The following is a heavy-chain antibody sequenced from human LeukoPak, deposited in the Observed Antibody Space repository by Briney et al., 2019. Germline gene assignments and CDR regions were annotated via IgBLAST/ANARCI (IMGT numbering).Heavy chain of an antibody. CDR1: GFSFSTYW. V-gene: IGHV3-7*01. Sequence: GGSLRLSCVASGFSFSTYWMSWVRQAPGKGLERVANIKQDGSEKYYVDSVKGRFTISRDNAKNSLYLQMNSLRAEDTAVYYCARGPRYYYDSSGYSYFDYWGQGTLVTVSS. CDR2: IKQDGSEK. D-gene: IGHD3-22*01. J-gene: IGHJ4*02. CDR3: ARGPRYYYDSSGYSYFDY.